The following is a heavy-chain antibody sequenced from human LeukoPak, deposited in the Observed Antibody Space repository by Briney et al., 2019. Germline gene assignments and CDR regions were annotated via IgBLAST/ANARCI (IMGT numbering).Heavy chain of an antibody. V-gene: IGHV4-59*01. Sequence: PSETLSLTCTVSGGSISSYYWSWIRQPPGKGLEWIGYIYYSGSTNYNPSLKSRVTISVDTSKNQFSLKLSSVTAADTAVYYCARDLRYSGYHSLNWFDPWGQGTLVTVSS. J-gene: IGHJ5*02. CDR2: IYYSGST. CDR1: GGSISSYY. CDR3: ARDLRYSGYHSLNWFDP. D-gene: IGHD5-12*01.